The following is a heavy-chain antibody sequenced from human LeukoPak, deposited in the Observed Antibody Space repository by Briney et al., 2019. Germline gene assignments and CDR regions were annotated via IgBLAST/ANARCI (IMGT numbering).Heavy chain of an antibody. CDR3: AQDQEYIRGGELFDY. V-gene: IGHV3-30*18. Sequence: GRSLRLSCAASGFAFSNYGMHWVRQAPGKGLEWVAVISYDGSDQNYADCVKGRFTISRDNSKNVLYLQMNSLRAEDTAVYYCAQDQEYIRGGELFDYWGQGTLFTVSS. CDR1: GFAFSNYG. CDR2: ISYDGSDQ. D-gene: IGHD3-16*01. J-gene: IGHJ4*02.